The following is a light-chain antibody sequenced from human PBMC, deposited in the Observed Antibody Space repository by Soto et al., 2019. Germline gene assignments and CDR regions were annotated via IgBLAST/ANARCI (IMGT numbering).Light chain of an antibody. CDR3: GTWDSSLGDVV. CDR2: DNN. CDR1: RSNVGNNF. Sequence: QSVLTQPPSVSAAPGQKFTITCSESRSNVGNNFVSWYQQLPGTAPKLLIYDNNKRFSGIPDRFSGSKSGTSATLGITGLQTGDEADYYCGTWDSSLGDVVFGGGTKLTVL. J-gene: IGLJ2*01. V-gene: IGLV1-51*01.